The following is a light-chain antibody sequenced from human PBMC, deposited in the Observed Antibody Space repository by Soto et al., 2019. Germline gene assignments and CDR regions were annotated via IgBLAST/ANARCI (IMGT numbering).Light chain of an antibody. Sequence: IQLTQSPSSLSASVGDRVTITCRASQGISSYLAWYQQKPGKAPKLLIYGASTLEGGVPFRFSGSGSGTDFPLTISILQPEDFATYYCQQLNTYPITFGPGTRLEIK. CDR1: QGISSY. CDR3: QQLNTYPIT. CDR2: GAS. J-gene: IGKJ5*01. V-gene: IGKV1-9*01.